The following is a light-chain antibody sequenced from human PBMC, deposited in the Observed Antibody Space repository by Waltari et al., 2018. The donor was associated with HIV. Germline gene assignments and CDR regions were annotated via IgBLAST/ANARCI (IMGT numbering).Light chain of an antibody. CDR2: RGV. CDR3: AAWDDSLRRPV. V-gene: IGLV1-47*01. CDR1: TSNIGNNY. J-gene: IGLJ3*02. Sequence: QSVLTQPPSASGTPGQGLIVSCSGGTSNIGNNYVYWYQQLPETAPKLLIYRGVQRPPGVPDRFSGSKSGSSASLAISGLRSEDEADYYCAAWDDSLRRPVFGGGTKVTVL.